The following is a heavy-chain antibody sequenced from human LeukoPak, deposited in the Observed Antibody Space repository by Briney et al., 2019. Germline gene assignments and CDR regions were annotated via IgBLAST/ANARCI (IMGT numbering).Heavy chain of an antibody. CDR1: GFTFSSYS. D-gene: IGHD1-26*01. V-gene: IGHV3-21*01. J-gene: IGHJ5*02. CDR3: ARGTVGATTYWFDP. CDR2: ISSSSTYI. Sequence: GETLTLSCAVSGFTFSSYSLNWVRQAPGTGLERVSTISSSSTYIYYADSVKGRFTISRDNAKNSLYLKMSSLRAEDTAVYYCARGTVGATTYWFDPWGQGTLVTVSS.